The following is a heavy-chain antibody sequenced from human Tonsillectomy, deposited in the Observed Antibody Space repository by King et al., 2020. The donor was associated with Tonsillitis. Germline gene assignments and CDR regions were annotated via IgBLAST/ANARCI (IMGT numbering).Heavy chain of an antibody. D-gene: IGHD6-19*01. CDR3: AKSQAVTFDY. Sequence: VQLVESGGGLVQSGGSLRLSCAASGFTFSDYAMSWVPQAPGKGLEWVSTISGSAGDTYYADSVKGRFTISRDNSKNTLSLQLNSLRAEDTAVYYCAKSQAVTFDYWGQGTLVTVSS. CDR2: ISGSAGDT. V-gene: IGHV3-23*04. CDR1: GFTFSDYA. J-gene: IGHJ4*02.